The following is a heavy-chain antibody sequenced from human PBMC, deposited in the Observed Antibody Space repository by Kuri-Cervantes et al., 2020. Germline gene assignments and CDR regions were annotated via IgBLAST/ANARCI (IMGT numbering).Heavy chain of an antibody. CDR3: VREGWVGDRDY. D-gene: IGHD3-3*01. Sequence: GESLKISCAASGFTFSIYSINWVRQAPGQGLEWASSISGSSRYIYYADSVKGRFTISRDNTKNSLYLQMNSLRVEDTAVYHCVREGWVGDRDYWGRGTLVTVSS. J-gene: IGHJ4*02. V-gene: IGHV3-21*03. CDR2: ISGSSRYI. CDR1: GFTFSIYS.